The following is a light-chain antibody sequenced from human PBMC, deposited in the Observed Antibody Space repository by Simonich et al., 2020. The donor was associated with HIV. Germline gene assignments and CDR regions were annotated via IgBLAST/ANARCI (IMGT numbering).Light chain of an antibody. CDR3: QQYGSSPLT. J-gene: IGKJ4*01. V-gene: IGKV3-20*01. CDR1: QSVSSGY. CDR2: GAS. Sequence: EIVLTQSPGTLSLSPGERATLSCRASQSVSSGYLAWYQQKPGQAPRLLIYGASGRATGIPDRFSGSGSGTDFTLTISRLEPEDFVVYYCQQYGSSPLTFGGGTKVEIK.